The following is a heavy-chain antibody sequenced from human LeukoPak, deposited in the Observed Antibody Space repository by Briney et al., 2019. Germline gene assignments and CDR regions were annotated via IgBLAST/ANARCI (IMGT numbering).Heavy chain of an antibody. CDR2: ISGSGGTT. CDR3: AKAMVTAGGRLYDY. Sequence: RGSLRLSCAASGFTFSSYGMGWVRQAPGKGLEWVSDISGSGGTTYYADSVKGRFTISRDNSKNTLYLQMNSLRAEDTAVYYCAKAMVTAGGRLYDYWGQGTLVTVSS. CDR1: GFTFSSYG. J-gene: IGHJ4*02. D-gene: IGHD2-21*02. V-gene: IGHV3-23*01.